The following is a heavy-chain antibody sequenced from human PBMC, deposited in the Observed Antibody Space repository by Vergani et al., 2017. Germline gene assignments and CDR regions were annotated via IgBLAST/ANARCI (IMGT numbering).Heavy chain of an antibody. Sequence: EVQLVESGGGLVQPGGSVRLSCAASGFTFSSYRMNWVRQAPGKGLEWVSSISSSSSYIYYADSLQGRFTISRDNAKNSMYLQMNSLRAEDTAVYYCARVQSSSSWYYAFDIWGQGTMVTVSS. CDR2: ISSSSSYI. V-gene: IGHV3-21*01. CDR1: GFTFSSYR. D-gene: IGHD6-13*01. CDR3: ARVQSSSSWYYAFDI. J-gene: IGHJ3*02.